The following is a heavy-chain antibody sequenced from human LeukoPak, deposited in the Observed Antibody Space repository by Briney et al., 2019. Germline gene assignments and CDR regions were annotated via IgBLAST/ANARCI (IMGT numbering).Heavy chain of an antibody. CDR3: ARNGATQFYYYGMDV. CDR1: GGTFSSYA. Sequence: SVKVSCKASGGTFSSYAISRVRQAPGQGLEWMGGIIPIFGTANYAQKFQGRVTITADESTSTAYMELSSLRSEDTAVYYCARNGATQFYYYGMDVWGQGTTVTVSS. D-gene: IGHD1-26*01. V-gene: IGHV1-69*13. J-gene: IGHJ6*02. CDR2: IIPIFGTA.